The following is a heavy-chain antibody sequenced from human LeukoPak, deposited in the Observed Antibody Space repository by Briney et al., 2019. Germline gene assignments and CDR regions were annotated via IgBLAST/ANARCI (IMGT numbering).Heavy chain of an antibody. CDR3: ARTQGGSSGYYTYYYYMDV. CDR2: IYTSGST. J-gene: IGHJ6*03. D-gene: IGHD3-22*01. CDR1: GGSISSYY. V-gene: IGHV4-4*07. Sequence: SETLSLTCTVSGGSISSYYWSWIRQPAGKGLEWIGCIYTSGSTNYNPSLESRVTMSVDTSKNQFSLKLSSVTATDTAVYYCARTQGGSSGYYTYYYYMDVWGKGTTVTVSS.